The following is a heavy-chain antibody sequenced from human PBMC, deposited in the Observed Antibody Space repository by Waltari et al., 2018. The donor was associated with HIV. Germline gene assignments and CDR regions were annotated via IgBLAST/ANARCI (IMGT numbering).Heavy chain of an antibody. CDR3: TTVGGGTRDY. V-gene: IGHV3-15*01. CDR2: MKSNTEGGTT. D-gene: IGHD3-16*01. Sequence: EVLLVESGGGLGKTGGSLRLSCAASGFTFSDAWMRWVRQAPGKGLGGVGRMKSNTEGGTTDYAAPVKGRFTISRDDSKTTLYLEMNSLKTEDTAVYYCTTVGGGTRDYWGQGTLITVSS. J-gene: IGHJ4*02. CDR1: GFTFSDAW.